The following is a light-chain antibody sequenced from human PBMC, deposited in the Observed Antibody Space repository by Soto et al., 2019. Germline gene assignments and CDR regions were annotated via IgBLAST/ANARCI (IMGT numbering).Light chain of an antibody. CDR3: QQYDKWPGT. CDR2: GAS. J-gene: IGKJ1*01. V-gene: IGKV3D-15*01. Sequence: IVLTQSPGTLSLSPGERATLSCRASQPLSSSYLAWYQQKPAQSPRLLIYGASARATGITARFSGGGSGTEYILTISSLQSEDFAVYYCQQYDKWPGTFGQGTKVDIK. CDR1: QPLSSSY.